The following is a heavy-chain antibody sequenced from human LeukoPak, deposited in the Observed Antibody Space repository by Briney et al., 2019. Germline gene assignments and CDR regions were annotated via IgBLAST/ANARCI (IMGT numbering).Heavy chain of an antibody. D-gene: IGHD3-22*01. Sequence: SETLSHTCADYGGSFSGSYWSWIRPPPGTGLEWIGEINHSGSINYNPSLQRRVAISVDTAKNQFSLKLRSVTAADTAVYFCARQANDVDDISVYYYLDSWGQGTLVTVSS. V-gene: IGHV4-34*01. J-gene: IGHJ4*02. CDR2: INHSGSI. CDR3: ARQANDVDDISVYYYLDS. CDR1: GGSFSGSY.